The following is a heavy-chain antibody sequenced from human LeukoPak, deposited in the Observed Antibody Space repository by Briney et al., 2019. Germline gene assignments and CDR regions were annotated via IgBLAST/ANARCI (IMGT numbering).Heavy chain of an antibody. Sequence: SVKVSCKASGGTFSSYAISWVRQAPGQGLEWMGGIIPIFGAANYAQKFQGRVTITADESTSTAYMELSSLRSEDTAVYYCARNIAAAGTKYFQHWGQGTLVTVSS. CDR3: ARNIAAAGTKYFQH. J-gene: IGHJ1*01. V-gene: IGHV1-69*13. D-gene: IGHD6-13*01. CDR1: GGTFSSYA. CDR2: IIPIFGAA.